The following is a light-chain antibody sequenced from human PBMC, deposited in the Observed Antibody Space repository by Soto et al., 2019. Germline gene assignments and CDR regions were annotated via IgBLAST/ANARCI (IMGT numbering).Light chain of an antibody. J-gene: IGLJ3*02. CDR1: SSNIGSKT. Sequence: QSALTQPPSASGTPGQRVTISCSGSSSNIGSKTVNWYQQLPGTAPKILIYSNNQRPSGVPDRFSGSKSGTSASLAISGLQSEDDGDYYCAAWDDSLNGWGFGGGTKVTVL. CDR2: SNN. V-gene: IGLV1-44*01. CDR3: AAWDDSLNGWG.